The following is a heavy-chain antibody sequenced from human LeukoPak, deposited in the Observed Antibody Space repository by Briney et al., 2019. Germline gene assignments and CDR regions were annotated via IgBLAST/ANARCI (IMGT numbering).Heavy chain of an antibody. Sequence: GGSLSLSCAASGFIFSNSGMHWVRHAPGKGLEWVAVIWYDGSNEYYADAVKGRFTISRDNSKNTVHLQMNSLRVEDTSVYYCAREISMFVNAFDLWGQGTLVTVTS. J-gene: IGHJ3*01. D-gene: IGHD3-10*02. CDR2: IWYDGSNE. CDR1: GFIFSNSG. CDR3: AREISMFVNAFDL. V-gene: IGHV3-33*01.